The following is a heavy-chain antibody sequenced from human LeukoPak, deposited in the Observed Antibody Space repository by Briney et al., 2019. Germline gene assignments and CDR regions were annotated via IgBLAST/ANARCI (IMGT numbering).Heavy chain of an antibody. D-gene: IGHD3-10*01. Sequence: GGSLRLSCAASGFTFSSYWMHWVRQAPGKGLVWVSRINSDGTSTRYADSVKGRFTISRDNAKNTLYLQMNSLRAEDTAVYYCARVYYGSGSLHYYYYYMDVWGKGTTVTISS. J-gene: IGHJ6*03. CDR3: ARVYYGSGSLHYYYYYMDV. CDR2: INSDGTST. V-gene: IGHV3-74*01. CDR1: GFTFSSYW.